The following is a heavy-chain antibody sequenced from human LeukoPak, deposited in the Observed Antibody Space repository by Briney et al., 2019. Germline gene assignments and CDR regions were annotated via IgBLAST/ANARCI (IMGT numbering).Heavy chain of an antibody. Sequence: PSETLSLTCTVSGGSISSSYYWGWIRQPPGKGLEWIGSIYYSGSTYYNPSLKSRVTISVDTSKNQFSLKLSSVTAADTAVYYCARHLARPYYYYYMDVWGKGTTVTVSS. D-gene: IGHD6-6*01. CDR2: IYYSGST. CDR3: ARHLARPYYYYYMDV. J-gene: IGHJ6*03. V-gene: IGHV4-39*01. CDR1: GGSISSSYY.